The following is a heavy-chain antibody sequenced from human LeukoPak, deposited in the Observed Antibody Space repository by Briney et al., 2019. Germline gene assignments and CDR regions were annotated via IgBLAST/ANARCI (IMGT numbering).Heavy chain of an antibody. V-gene: IGHV3-30-3*01. CDR3: AREDY. Sequence: PGRSLRLSCAASGFTFSTYAMYWVRQAPGKGLEWVAVISYDGRNKYHADSVQGRFTISRDNSKNTLYLQMNSLRGEDTAVYYCAREDYWGQGTTVTVSS. CDR2: ISYDGRNK. CDR1: GFTFSTYA. J-gene: IGHJ4*03.